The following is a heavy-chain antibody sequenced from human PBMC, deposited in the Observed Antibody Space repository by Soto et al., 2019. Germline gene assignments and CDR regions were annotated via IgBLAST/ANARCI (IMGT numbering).Heavy chain of an antibody. CDR1: GFNIDDYG. CDR2: ISWDSGSI. J-gene: IGHJ5*02. Sequence: EVQLVESGGGLVQPGRSLRLSCAASGFNIDDYGMHWVRQPPGKGLEWVSGISWDSGSIGYADSVKGRFTISRDNAKNSLYLQMNSLRPEDTALYYCAKDSYCDSTSCSTCWFDPWGQGTLVTVSS. V-gene: IGHV3-9*01. D-gene: IGHD2-2*02. CDR3: AKDSYCDSTSCSTCWFDP.